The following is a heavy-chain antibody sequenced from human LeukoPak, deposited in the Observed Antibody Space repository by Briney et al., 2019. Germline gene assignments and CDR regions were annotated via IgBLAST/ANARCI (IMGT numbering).Heavy chain of an antibody. CDR3: ARGLIGWRVFGVVPFDY. CDR2: IIHSGST. CDR1: GGSSSGYY. D-gene: IGHD3-3*01. J-gene: IGHJ4*02. Sequence: PETLSLTCAVYGGSSSGYYWSWIRQPPGKGLEWIGEIIHSGSTNYNPSLKSRATISVATSKIQFSLKLSSVTAADTAVYYCARGLIGWRVFGVVPFDYWGQGTLVTVSS. V-gene: IGHV4-34*01.